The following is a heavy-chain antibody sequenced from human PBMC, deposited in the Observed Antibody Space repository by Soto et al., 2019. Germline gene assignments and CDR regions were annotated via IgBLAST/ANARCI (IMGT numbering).Heavy chain of an antibody. J-gene: IGHJ4*02. CDR1: GFTFSKYV. Sequence: GGSLRLSCAASGFTFSKYVMHWVRQAPGKGLEWVAVISFDGSNKYYADSVKGRFTISRDNSKNTLYLQMNSLRAEDTAVYYCARNPSSYDTSGYSVDYWGPGTLVTVSS. CDR2: ISFDGSNK. D-gene: IGHD3-22*01. V-gene: IGHV3-30-3*01. CDR3: ARNPSSYDTSGYSVDY.